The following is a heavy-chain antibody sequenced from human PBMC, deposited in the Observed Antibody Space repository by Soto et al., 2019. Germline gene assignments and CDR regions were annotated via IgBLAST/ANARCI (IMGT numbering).Heavy chain of an antibody. CDR2: IYPGDSET. J-gene: IGHJ6*02. CDR3: AREVGATTRYYYYGMDV. D-gene: IGHD1-26*01. CDR1: GYRFTSYW. Sequence: GDSLKISRKGSGYRFTSYWIGWLRQMPVKVLEWMGIIYPGDSETRYSPSFQGQVTISADKFISTDYLQWSSLKASDTAMYYCAREVGATTRYYYYGMDVWGQATTVNVCS. V-gene: IGHV5-51*01.